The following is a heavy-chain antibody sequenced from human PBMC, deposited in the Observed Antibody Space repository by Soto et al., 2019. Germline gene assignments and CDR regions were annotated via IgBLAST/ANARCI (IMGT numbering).Heavy chain of an antibody. CDR2: ISGSGGST. CDR3: AKDLGVLGPDSSGFDY. CDR1: GFTFSSYA. Sequence: GGSLRLSCAASGFTFSSYAMSWVRQAPGKGLEWVSAISGSGGSTYYADSVKGRFTISRDNSKNTLYLQMNSLRAEDTAVYYCAKDLGVLGPDSSGFDYWGQGTLVTVSS. V-gene: IGHV3-23*01. D-gene: IGHD6-19*01. J-gene: IGHJ4*02.